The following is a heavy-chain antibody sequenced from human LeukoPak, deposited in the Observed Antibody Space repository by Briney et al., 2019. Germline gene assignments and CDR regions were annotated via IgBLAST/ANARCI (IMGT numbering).Heavy chain of an antibody. CDR2: IIQDGSEK. CDR3: ARDMGGVLVPSANDY. J-gene: IGHJ4*02. Sequence: GGSLRLSCTASGFTFRRYWMSWVRQAPGKGLEWVANIIQDGSEKYYVDSAKRRFTISRDNTKNSLYLQMNSLRAEDTAVYYCARDMGGVLVPSANDYWGQGTLVSVSS. CDR1: GFTFRRYW. V-gene: IGHV3-7*01. D-gene: IGHD2-2*01.